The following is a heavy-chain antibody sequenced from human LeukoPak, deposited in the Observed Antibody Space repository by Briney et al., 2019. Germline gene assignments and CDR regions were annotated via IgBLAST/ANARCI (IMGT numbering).Heavy chain of an antibody. Sequence: VASVKVSCKASGGTFSSYAISWVRQAPGQGLEWMGGIIPIFGTANYAQKFQGRVTITADESTSTAYMELSSLRSEDTAVYYCARDPTSYDSSGYRDYWGQGTLVTVSS. J-gene: IGHJ4*02. D-gene: IGHD3-22*01. CDR2: IIPIFGTA. CDR3: ARDPTSYDSSGYRDY. V-gene: IGHV1-69*13. CDR1: GGTFSSYA.